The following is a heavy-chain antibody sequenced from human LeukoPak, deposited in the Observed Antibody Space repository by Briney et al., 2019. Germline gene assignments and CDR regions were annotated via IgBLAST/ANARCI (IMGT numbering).Heavy chain of an antibody. CDR1: GFTFSSYA. Sequence: GGSLRLSCAASGFTFSSYAMSWVRQAPGKGLEWVSTISGSGGNTYYADSVKGRFTISRDNSKNTLYPQMSSLRAEDTAVYYCAKGSYYYDSADYFDYWGQGTLVTVSS. CDR3: AKGSYYYDSADYFDY. J-gene: IGHJ4*02. CDR2: ISGSGGNT. D-gene: IGHD3-16*01. V-gene: IGHV3-23*01.